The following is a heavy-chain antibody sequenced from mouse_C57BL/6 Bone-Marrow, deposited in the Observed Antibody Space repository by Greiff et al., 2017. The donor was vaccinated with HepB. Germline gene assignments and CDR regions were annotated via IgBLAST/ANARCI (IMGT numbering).Heavy chain of an antibody. CDR1: GFTFSSYA. CDR3: ARNYGRDY. CDR2: ISDGGSYT. J-gene: IGHJ2*01. V-gene: IGHV5-4*01. Sequence: EVQRVASGGGLVKPGGSLKLSCAASGFTFSSYAMSWVRQTPEKRLEWVATISDGGSYTYYPDNVKGRFTISRDNAKNNLYLQMSHLKSEDTAMYYCARNYGRDYWGQGTTLTVSS. D-gene: IGHD1-1*01.